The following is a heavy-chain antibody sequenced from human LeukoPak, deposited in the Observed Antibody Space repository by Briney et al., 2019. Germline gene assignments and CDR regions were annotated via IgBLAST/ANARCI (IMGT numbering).Heavy chain of an antibody. CDR1: GYSISSGYY. Sequence: PSETLSLTCTVSGYSISSGYYWGWIRQPPGKGLEWIGSIYTSGSTNYNPSLKSRVTISVDTSKNQFSLKLSSVTAADTAVYYCARLVAAAGQDRFDPWGQGTLVTVSS. CDR3: ARLVAAAGQDRFDP. CDR2: IYTSGST. V-gene: IGHV4-38-2*02. J-gene: IGHJ5*02. D-gene: IGHD6-13*01.